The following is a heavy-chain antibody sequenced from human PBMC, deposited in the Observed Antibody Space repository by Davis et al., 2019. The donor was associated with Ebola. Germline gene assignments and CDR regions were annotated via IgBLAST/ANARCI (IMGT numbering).Heavy chain of an antibody. D-gene: IGHD3-22*01. J-gene: IGHJ4*02. Sequence: PGGSLRLSCVASGFTFSSQSMHWVRQAPGKGLVWLSRVHHDGFTTTYADSVMGRFTISRDKAKNTVYLQMNTLRAEDTAVYYCATGSLYYYDLWGQGTLVTVSS. CDR1: GFTFSSQS. CDR3: ATGSLYYYDL. CDR2: VHHDGFTT. V-gene: IGHV3-74*01.